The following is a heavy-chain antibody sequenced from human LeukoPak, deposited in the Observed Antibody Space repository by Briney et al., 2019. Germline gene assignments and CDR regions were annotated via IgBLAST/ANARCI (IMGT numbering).Heavy chain of an antibody. J-gene: IGHJ6*02. CDR3: ARNNGMDV. Sequence: PGGSLRLSCAACGFALRSHWMTWVRQVPGRGLEWVANVNRDGSETYYLDSVKGRFTISKDNAKNSLYLQMNSLRAEDTALYHCARNNGMDVWGQGTTVIVSS. CDR1: GFALRSHW. V-gene: IGHV3-7*03. CDR2: VNRDGSET.